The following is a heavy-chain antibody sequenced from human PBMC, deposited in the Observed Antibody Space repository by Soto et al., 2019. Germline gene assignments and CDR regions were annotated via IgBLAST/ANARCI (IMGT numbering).Heavy chain of an antibody. V-gene: IGHV3-23*01. Sequence: GGSLRLSCAASGFTFSSYAMSLDRQAPGKGLECVSAISVSAGSTYYADSVKGRFTISRDNSKNTLYLQMNSLRAEDTAVYYCAKSQDYGIADPVNDWGQATLVTVAS. CDR1: GFTFSSYA. CDR2: ISVSAGST. CDR3: AKSQDYGIADPVND. D-gene: IGHD6-13*01. J-gene: IGHJ4*02.